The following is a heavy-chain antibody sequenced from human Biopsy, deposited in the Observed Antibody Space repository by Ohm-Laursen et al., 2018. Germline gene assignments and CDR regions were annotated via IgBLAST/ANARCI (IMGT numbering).Heavy chain of an antibody. V-gene: IGHV4-34*01. CDR2: INHSGRT. J-gene: IGHJ6*02. CDR1: GESFNGYY. D-gene: IGHD3-22*01. CDR3: VRGVDYYDPYHYYALDV. Sequence: GTLSLTWAVYGESFNGYYWSWIRQTPGKGLEWIGEINHSGRTNYNPSLKSRVTISVDTSKNQFSLKVRSVTAADTAVYYCVRGVDYYDPYHYYALDVWGQGTAVTVSS.